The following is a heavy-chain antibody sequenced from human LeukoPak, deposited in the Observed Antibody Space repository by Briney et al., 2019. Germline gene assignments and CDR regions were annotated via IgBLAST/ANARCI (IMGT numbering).Heavy chain of an antibody. CDR1: GLTFSCYA. CDR2: ITTSGDNA. CDR3: ARDHDNFFDY. J-gene: IGHJ4*02. Sequence: PGGSLRLSCAASGLTFSCYAMSWVRQAPGKGLEWVSAITTSGDNAYYVDSVKGRFTMSRDNSKNTLYLQMNSLGADDTAVYYCARDHDNFFDYWGQGTLVSVST. D-gene: IGHD3-9*01. V-gene: IGHV3-23*01.